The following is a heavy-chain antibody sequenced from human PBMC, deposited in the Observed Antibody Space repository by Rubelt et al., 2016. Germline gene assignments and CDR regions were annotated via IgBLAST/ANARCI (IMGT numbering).Heavy chain of an antibody. D-gene: IGHD2-21*01. Sequence: KKPGSSVKVSCKASGGTFSSYAISWVRQAPGQGLEWMGRIIPILGIANYAQKFQGRVTITADKSTSTAYMELSSLRSEDTAVYYCARCGDCYIHKSFDIWGQGTMVTVSS. CDR2: IIPILGIA. CDR1: GGTFSSYA. J-gene: IGHJ3*02. CDR3: ARCGDCYIHKSFDI. V-gene: IGHV1-69*04.